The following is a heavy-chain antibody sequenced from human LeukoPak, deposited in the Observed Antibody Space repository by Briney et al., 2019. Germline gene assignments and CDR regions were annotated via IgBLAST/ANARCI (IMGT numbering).Heavy chain of an antibody. D-gene: IGHD3-16*01. Sequence: GASVKVSCKASGYTFTGYYMHWVRQAPGQGLEWMGWINPNSGGTNYAQKFQGRVTMTRDTSISTAYMELSRLRSDDTAVYYCATLEVMITFGGLNYWGQGTLVTVSS. CDR3: ATLEVMITFGGLNY. J-gene: IGHJ4*02. V-gene: IGHV1-2*02. CDR1: GYTFTGYY. CDR2: INPNSGGT.